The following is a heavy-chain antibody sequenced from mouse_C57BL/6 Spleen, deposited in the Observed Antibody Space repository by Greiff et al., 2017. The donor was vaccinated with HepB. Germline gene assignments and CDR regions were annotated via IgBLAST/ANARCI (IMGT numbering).Heavy chain of an antibody. CDR1: GYTFTSYW. CDR2: IDPSDSYT. D-gene: IGHD4-1*01. J-gene: IGHJ4*01. V-gene: IGHV1-69*01. CDR3: ARRAGTRYAMDY. Sequence: QVQLQQPGAELVMPGASVKLSCKASGYTFTSYWMHWVKQRPGQGLEWIGEIDPSDSYTNYNQKFKGKSTLTVDKSSSTAYMQLSSLTSEDSAVDYCARRAGTRYAMDYWGQGTSVTVSS.